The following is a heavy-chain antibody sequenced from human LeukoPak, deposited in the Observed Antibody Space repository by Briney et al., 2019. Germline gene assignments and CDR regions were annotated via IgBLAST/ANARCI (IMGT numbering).Heavy chain of an antibody. Sequence: PSETLSLTCTVSSGSISTSNYYWGWVRQPPGKALEWIGNIFYSGSTYYNPSLKSRVTISVDTSKNQFSLKLSSVTAADTAVYYCAGSGYSSGWSYFDYWGQGTLVTVSS. D-gene: IGHD6-19*01. V-gene: IGHV4-39*01. CDR1: SGSISTSNYY. J-gene: IGHJ4*02. CDR3: AGSGYSSGWSYFDY. CDR2: IFYSGST.